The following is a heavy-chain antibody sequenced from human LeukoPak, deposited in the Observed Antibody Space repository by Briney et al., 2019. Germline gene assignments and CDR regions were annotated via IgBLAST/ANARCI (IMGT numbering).Heavy chain of an antibody. V-gene: IGHV4-39*01. Sequence: PSETLSLTCTVSGGSISSSSYYWGWIRQPPGKGLEWIGSIYYSGSTYYNPSLKSRVTISVDTSKNQFSLKLSSVTAADTAVYYCARARVQDGDAFDIWGQGTMVTVSS. D-gene: IGHD5-24*01. CDR3: ARARVQDGDAFDI. CDR1: GGSISSSSYY. J-gene: IGHJ3*02. CDR2: IYYSGST.